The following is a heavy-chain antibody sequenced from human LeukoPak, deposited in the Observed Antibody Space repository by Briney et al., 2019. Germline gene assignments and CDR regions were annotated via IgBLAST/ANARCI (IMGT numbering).Heavy chain of an antibody. Sequence: SETLSLTCAVYGGSFSGYYWSWIRQPPGKGQEWIGEINHSGSTNYNPSLKSRVTISVDTSKNQFSLKLSSVTAADTAVYYCARSSGIAGRDFDYWGQGTLVTVSS. CDR3: ARSSGIAGRDFDY. V-gene: IGHV4-34*01. CDR1: GGSFSGYY. CDR2: INHSGST. D-gene: IGHD6-6*01. J-gene: IGHJ4*02.